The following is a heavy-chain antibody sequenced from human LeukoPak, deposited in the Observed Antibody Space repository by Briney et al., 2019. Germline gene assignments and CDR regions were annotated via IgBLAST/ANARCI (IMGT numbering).Heavy chain of an antibody. D-gene: IGHD1-26*01. J-gene: IGHJ4*02. CDR2: INHSGST. V-gene: IGHV4-34*01. CDR3: ARRGYSGSYYVGY. Sequence: PSETLSLTCAVYGGSFSGYYWSWIRQPPGKGLEWIGEINHSGSTNYNPSLKSRVTIPVDTSKNQFSLKLSSVTAADTAVYYCARRGYSGSYYVGYWGQGTLVTVSS. CDR1: GGSFSGYY.